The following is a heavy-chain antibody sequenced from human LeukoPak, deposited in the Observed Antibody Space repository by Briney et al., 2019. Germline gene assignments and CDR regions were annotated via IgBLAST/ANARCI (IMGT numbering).Heavy chain of an antibody. CDR2: ISGSAYST. CDR1: GFTFSSYA. Sequence: GGSLRLSCAASGFTFSSYAMTWVRQAPGKGLEWISAISGSAYSTSYADSVKGRFTISRDNSKNTLYLQMNSLRSEDTATYYCARNTTGFKLGDAFDIWGQGTMVTVSS. D-gene: IGHD2-8*02. CDR3: ARNTTGFKLGDAFDI. J-gene: IGHJ3*02. V-gene: IGHV3-23*01.